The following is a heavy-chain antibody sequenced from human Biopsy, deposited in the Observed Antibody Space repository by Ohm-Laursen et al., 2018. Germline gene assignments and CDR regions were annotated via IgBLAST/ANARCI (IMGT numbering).Heavy chain of an antibody. D-gene: IGHD4-17*01. Sequence: SSVKVSCNASGGSFSDYGPSWVRQAPGRGLEWMGRVIPISNTANYAQNFQDRLTITADRSTNTAYMELNSLRSEDTAVYFCATLTEDYGASPDSWGQGTLVVVSS. V-gene: IGHV1-69*06. CDR2: VIPISNTA. J-gene: IGHJ4*02. CDR3: ATLTEDYGASPDS. CDR1: GGSFSDYG.